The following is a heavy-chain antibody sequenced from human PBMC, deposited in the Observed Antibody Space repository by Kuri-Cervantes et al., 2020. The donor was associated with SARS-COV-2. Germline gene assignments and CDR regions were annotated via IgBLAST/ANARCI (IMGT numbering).Heavy chain of an antibody. CDR2: IIPIFGTA. J-gene: IGHJ6*02. D-gene: IGHD3-10*01. Sequence: SVKVSCKASGGTFSSYAISWVRQAPGQGLEWMGGIIPIFGTANYAQKFQGRVTITADKPTSTAYMELSSLRSEDTAVYYCAREGAGTLYTSRYYGMDVWGQGTTVTVSS. CDR3: AREGAGTLYTSRYYGMDV. CDR1: GGTFSSYA. V-gene: IGHV1-69*06.